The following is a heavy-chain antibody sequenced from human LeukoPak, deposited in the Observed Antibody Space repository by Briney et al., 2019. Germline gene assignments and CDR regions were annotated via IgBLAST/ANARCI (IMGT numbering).Heavy chain of an antibody. CDR1: GYTFTSYG. CDR2: ISAYNGNT. V-gene: IGHV1-18*01. D-gene: IGHD3-22*01. CDR3: ARDWGTYYDCCGYNMYDY. Sequence: GASVKVSCKASGYTFTSYGISWVRQAPGQGLEWMGWISAYNGNTNYAQKLQGRVTMATDTSTSTAYMELRSLRSDDPAVYYCARDWGTYYDCCGYNMYDYWAQGTLVTVSS. J-gene: IGHJ4*02.